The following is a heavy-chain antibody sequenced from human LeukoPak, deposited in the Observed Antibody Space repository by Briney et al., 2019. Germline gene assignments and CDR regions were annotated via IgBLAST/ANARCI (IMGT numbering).Heavy chain of an antibody. V-gene: IGHV4-34*01. CDR1: GGSFSGYY. CDR3: ARGPSSYVFDY. D-gene: IGHD3-16*01. Sequence: PSETLSLTCAAYGGSFSGYYWSWIRQPPGKGLEWIGEINHSGSTNYNPSLKSRVTISVDTSKNQFSLKLSSVTAADTAVYYCARGPSSYVFDYWGQGTLVTVSS. CDR2: INHSGST. J-gene: IGHJ4*02.